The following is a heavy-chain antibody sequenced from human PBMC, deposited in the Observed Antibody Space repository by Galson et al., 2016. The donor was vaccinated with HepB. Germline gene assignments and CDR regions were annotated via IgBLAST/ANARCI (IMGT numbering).Heavy chain of an antibody. J-gene: IGHJ4*02. CDR3: ARDYLTYTGSYVYS. D-gene: IGHD1-26*01. Sequence: SLRLSCAASGFTFSSYWMHWVRQVPGKGLVMVARTNTDGSDTGYADSVKGRFTISRDNAKNTLYLQMNTLRAEDTAVYYCARDYLTYTGSYVYSWGQGTLVTVSS. V-gene: IGHV3-74*01. CDR2: TNTDGSDT. CDR1: GFTFSSYW.